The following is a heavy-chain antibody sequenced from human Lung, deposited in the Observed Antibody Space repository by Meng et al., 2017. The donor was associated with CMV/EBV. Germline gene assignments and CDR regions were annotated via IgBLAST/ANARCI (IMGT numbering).Heavy chain of an antibody. D-gene: IGHD1-26*01. J-gene: IGHJ4*02. V-gene: IGHV4-61*08. Sequence: SETLSLXCSVSGVSVSNDDYHWSWIRQSPGKGLEWIGQLYSTGTDTFNPSLMSRVTISKDTSKNRFSLTLTSVTAADTAVYFCVAYLVGIGGRGYWGQGXMVTVPS. CDR2: LYSTGTD. CDR3: VAYLVGIGGRGY. CDR1: GVSVSNDDYH.